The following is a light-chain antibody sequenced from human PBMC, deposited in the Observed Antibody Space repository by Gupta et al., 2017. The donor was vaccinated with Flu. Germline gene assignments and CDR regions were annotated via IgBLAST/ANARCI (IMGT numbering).Light chain of an antibody. CDR1: QGISSY. CDR2: AAS. CDR3: QQYYSYPPGS. Sequence: AIRMTQSPSSFSASTGDRVTITCRASQGISSYLAWYQQKPGKAPKLLIYAASTWQSGVPSRFSGSGSGTDFTLTISCLQSEDFATYYCQQYYSYPPGSFGQGTKLEIK. V-gene: IGKV1-8*01. J-gene: IGKJ2*03.